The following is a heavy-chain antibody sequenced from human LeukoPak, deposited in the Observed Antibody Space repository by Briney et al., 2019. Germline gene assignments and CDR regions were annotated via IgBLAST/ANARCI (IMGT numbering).Heavy chain of an antibody. Sequence: GGSLRLSCATSGFTFRSYGMHWVRQAPGKGLEWVAFIRYDGKSKDYAESVKGRFTISRDNAKNSLYLQMNSLRAEDTAVYYCARDLMGIAYRGAFYYWGQGTLVTVSS. CDR2: IRYDGKSK. CDR3: ARDLMGIAYRGAFYY. V-gene: IGHV3-30*02. J-gene: IGHJ4*02. CDR1: GFTFRSYG. D-gene: IGHD6-13*01.